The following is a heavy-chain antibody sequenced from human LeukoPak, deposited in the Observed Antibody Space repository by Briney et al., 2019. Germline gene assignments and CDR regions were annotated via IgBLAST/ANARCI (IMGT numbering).Heavy chain of an antibody. D-gene: IGHD6-19*01. Sequence: SETLSLTCTVSGGSISGSSYYWAWIRQPPGKGLEWIGSIYYSGSTYRNPPLKSRVTISVDTSKNQFSLKLSSVTAADTAVYYCARLVGTASYYFDYWGQGTLVTVSS. CDR2: IYYSGST. CDR3: ARLVGTASYYFDY. V-gene: IGHV4-39*01. J-gene: IGHJ4*02. CDR1: GGSISGSSYY.